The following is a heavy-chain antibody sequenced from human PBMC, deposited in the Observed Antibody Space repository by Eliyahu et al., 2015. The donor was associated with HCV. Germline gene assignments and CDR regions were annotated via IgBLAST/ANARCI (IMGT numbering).Heavy chain of an antibody. D-gene: IGHD6-19*01. V-gene: IGHV3-49*04. CDR1: GFTFXXYA. CDR3: TTSDPQWLVQRGIDY. Sequence: EVQLVXSGGGLVQPGRSLRLSCTAXGFTFXXYAMSWVRQAPGKGLEWVGFIRSKAYGGTTEYAASVKGRFTISRDDSKSIAYLQMNSLKTEDTAVYYCTTSDPQWLVQRGIDYWGQGTLVTVSS. J-gene: IGHJ4*02. CDR2: IRSKAYGGTT.